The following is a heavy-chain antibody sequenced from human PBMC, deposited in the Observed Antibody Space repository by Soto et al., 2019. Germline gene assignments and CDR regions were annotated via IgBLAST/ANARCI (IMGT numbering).Heavy chain of an antibody. V-gene: IGHV4-31*11. CDR2: IYHSGST. Sequence: PSETLSLTCAVSGGSISSGGHYWSWIRQLPGKGLEWIGYIYHSGSTYYNPSLKSRVALSVDTSRNQFSLSLKSVTAADTAVYYCARWELRDFDYWGQGTLVTVSS. J-gene: IGHJ4*02. CDR1: GGSISSGGHY. D-gene: IGHD1-26*01. CDR3: ARWELRDFDY.